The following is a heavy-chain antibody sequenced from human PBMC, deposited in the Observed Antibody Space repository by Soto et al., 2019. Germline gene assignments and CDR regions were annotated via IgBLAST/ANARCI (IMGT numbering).Heavy chain of an antibody. V-gene: IGHV3-30*18. CDR1: GFMFSGYG. J-gene: IGHJ5*02. CDR3: AKLVGGVKAIGAPGDWLDP. D-gene: IGHD3-3*01. CDR2: ISHDGSEK. Sequence: QVQLVESGGGGVQPGDSLRLSCAASGFMFSGYGMHWIRQAPGKGLEWVAVISHDGSEKYYGDSVKGRCTVSRDNSNNTLFLQIDSLRAEDTAVYYCAKLVGGVKAIGAPGDWLDPWGQGTLVTVSS.